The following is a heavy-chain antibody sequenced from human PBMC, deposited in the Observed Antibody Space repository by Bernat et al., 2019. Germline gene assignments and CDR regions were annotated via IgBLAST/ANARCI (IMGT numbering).Heavy chain of an antibody. CDR1: GYTFTDYY. J-gene: IGHJ6*03. CDR3: ASGWSRGGACGVLGTRDYYYMDL. V-gene: IGHV1-2*06. CDR2: LNPSSGGT. D-gene: IGHD3-3*01. Sequence: QVQLVQSGAEVKKPGASVKVSCKASGYTFTDYYMHWVRQAPGQGLEWMGRLNPSSGGTNYAQKCQGRVTMTRDTSISTAYMELSNLRSDDTAMYFCASGWSRGGACGVLGTRDYYYMDLWGKGTTVTVCS.